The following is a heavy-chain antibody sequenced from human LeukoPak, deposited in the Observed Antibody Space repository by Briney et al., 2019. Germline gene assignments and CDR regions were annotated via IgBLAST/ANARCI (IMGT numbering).Heavy chain of an antibody. V-gene: IGHV1-2*02. J-gene: IGHJ4*02. CDR1: GYTFTDHY. CDR3: ARVGTVDTAMVTLFGDLYYFDY. CDR2: IHPGRGDT. Sequence: ASVKVSCKALGYTFTDHYFHWLRQAPGQGIEWMGWIHPGRGDTNIAQKFQGRVTMTRDTSISTAYMELSRLRSDDTAVYYCARVGTVDTAMVTLFGDLYYFDYWGQGTLVTVSS. D-gene: IGHD5-18*01.